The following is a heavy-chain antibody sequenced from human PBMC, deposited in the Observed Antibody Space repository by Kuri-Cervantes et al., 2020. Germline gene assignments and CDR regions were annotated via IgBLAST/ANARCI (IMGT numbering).Heavy chain of an antibody. CDR3: ASPRLGGMTLLDY. CDR2: INPSGGST. D-gene: IGHD3-16*01. Sequence: ASVKVSCKASGCTFTSYYMHWVRQAPGQGLEWMGIINPSGGSTSYAQKFQGRVTMTRDTSISTAYMELSRLRSDDTAVYYCASPRLGGMTLLDYWGQGTLVTVSS. CDR1: GCTFTSYY. J-gene: IGHJ4*02. V-gene: IGHV1-46*01.